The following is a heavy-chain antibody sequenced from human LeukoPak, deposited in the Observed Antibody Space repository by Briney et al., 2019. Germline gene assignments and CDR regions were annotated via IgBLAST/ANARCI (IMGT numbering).Heavy chain of an antibody. CDR3: AREDGIAAAGTMGY. CDR2: INPGSGGT. Sequence: ASVKVSCKASGYTFTGYYMHWVRQAPGQGLEWMGWINPGSGGTNYAQKFQGRVTMTRDTSISTAYMELSRLRSDDTAVYYCAREDGIAAAGTMGYWGQGTLVTVSS. D-gene: IGHD6-13*01. J-gene: IGHJ4*02. CDR1: GYTFTGYY. V-gene: IGHV1-2*02.